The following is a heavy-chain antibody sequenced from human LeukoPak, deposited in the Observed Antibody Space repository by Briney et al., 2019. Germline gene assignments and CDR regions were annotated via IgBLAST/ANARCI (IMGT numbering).Heavy chain of an antibody. J-gene: IGHJ5*02. CDR3: AREYHP. CDR2: IYYSGGT. Sequence: SCVGSGFNFSSYEMNWIRQPPGKGLEWIGHIYYSGGTNYNPSLKSRVTISVDTSKNQFSLRLSSVTAADTAVYYCAREYHPWGQGTLVTVSA. CDR1: GFNFSSYE. V-gene: IGHV4-59*01.